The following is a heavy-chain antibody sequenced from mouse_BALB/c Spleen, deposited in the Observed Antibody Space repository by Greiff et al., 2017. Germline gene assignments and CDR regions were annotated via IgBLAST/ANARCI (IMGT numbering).Heavy chain of an antibody. Sequence: EVKLMESGAELVRPGALVKLSCKASGFNIKDYYMHWVKQRPEQGLEWIGWIDPENGNTIYDPKFQGKASITADTSSNTAYLQLSSLTSEDTAVYYCAIYYDYDGNWFAYWGQGTLVTVSA. J-gene: IGHJ3*01. V-gene: IGHV14-1*02. CDR2: IDPENGNT. CDR3: AIYYDYDGNWFAY. D-gene: IGHD2-4*01. CDR1: GFNIKDYY.